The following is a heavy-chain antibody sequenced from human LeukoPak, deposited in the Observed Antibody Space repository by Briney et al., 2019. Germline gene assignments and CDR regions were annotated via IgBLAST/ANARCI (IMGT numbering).Heavy chain of an antibody. CDR1: GFTFSSYA. CDR2: ISGSGENT. J-gene: IGHJ4*02. Sequence: GGSLRLSCAASGFTFSSYALTWLRQAPGKGLAWVSTISGSGENTDYAGSVKGRFTISRDNSKNTLSLRMNSLRAEDTAVYYCAREGLGTVGKAGTFDYWGQGTLVTVSS. CDR3: AREGLGTVGKAGTFDY. D-gene: IGHD6-13*01. V-gene: IGHV3-23*01.